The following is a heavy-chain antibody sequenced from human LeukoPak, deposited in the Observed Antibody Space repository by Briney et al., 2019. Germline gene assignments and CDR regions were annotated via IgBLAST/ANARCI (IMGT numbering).Heavy chain of an antibody. V-gene: IGHV4-61*05. J-gene: IGHJ4*02. Sequence: PSETLSLTCTVSGGSISSSSYYWSWIRQPPGKGLEWIGYIYYSGSTNYNPSLKSRVTISVDTSKNQFSLKLSSVTAADTAVYYCARGPRAMATIFSYWGQGTLVTVSS. D-gene: IGHD5-12*01. CDR2: IYYSGST. CDR1: GGSISSSSYY. CDR3: ARGPRAMATIFSY.